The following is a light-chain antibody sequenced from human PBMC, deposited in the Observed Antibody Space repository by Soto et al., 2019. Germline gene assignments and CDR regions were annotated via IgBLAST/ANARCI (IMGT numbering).Light chain of an antibody. CDR2: GDT. CDR3: QSYDSSLSGSV. V-gene: IGLV1-40*01. Sequence: QSVLTQPPSVSGAPGQRVTISCTGSSSNIGAGHDVHWYRQLPGTAPKLLMYGDTNRPSGVPDRFSGSKSGTSASLAITGLQAEDEADYYCQSYDSSLSGSVFGGGTKLTVL. CDR1: SSNIGAGHD. J-gene: IGLJ2*01.